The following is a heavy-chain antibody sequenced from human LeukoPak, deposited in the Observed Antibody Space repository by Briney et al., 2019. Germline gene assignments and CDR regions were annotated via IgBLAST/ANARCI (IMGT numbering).Heavy chain of an antibody. CDR2: ITGGGDTT. D-gene: IGHD3-9*01. CDR3: AKAANYDILTGYYLDY. CDR1: GFTFSIYW. Sequence: GGSLRLSCAASGFTFSIYWMTWVRQAPGKGLEWVSAITGGGDTTYYADSVKGRFTISRDNSKNTLYLQMNNLRAEDTAIYYCAKAANYDILTGYYLDYWGQGTLVTVSS. J-gene: IGHJ4*02. V-gene: IGHV3-23*01.